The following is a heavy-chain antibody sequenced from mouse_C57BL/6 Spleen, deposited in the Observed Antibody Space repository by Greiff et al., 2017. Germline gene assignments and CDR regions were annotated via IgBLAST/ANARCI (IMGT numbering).Heavy chain of an antibody. CDR3: ARGYYGSSYYFDY. CDR2: ISSGSSTI. Sequence: EVQGVESGGGLVKPGGSLKLSCAASGFTFSDYGMHWVRQAPEKGLEWVAYISSGSSTIYYAGTVKGRFTIARDNAKNTLFLQMTSLRSEDTAMYDCARGYYGSSYYFDYWGQGTTLTVSS. D-gene: IGHD1-1*01. CDR1: GFTFSDYG. V-gene: IGHV5-17*01. J-gene: IGHJ2*01.